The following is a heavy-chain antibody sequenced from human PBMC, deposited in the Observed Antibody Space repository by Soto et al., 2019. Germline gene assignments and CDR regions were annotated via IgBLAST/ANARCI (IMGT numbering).Heavy chain of an antibody. J-gene: IGHJ4*02. Sequence: EVQLLESGGGLVRPGGSLTLSCAASGFTFSSYAMSWVRQAPGKGLEWVSTICGSDGRTYSTDSVKGRFTISRDNSRNTAYLQMNSLRVEDTAVYYCAKGVSPYTPLALFDYWGRGTLVTVSS. D-gene: IGHD5-18*01. V-gene: IGHV3-23*01. CDR2: ICGSDGRT. CDR1: GFTFSSYA. CDR3: AKGVSPYTPLALFDY.